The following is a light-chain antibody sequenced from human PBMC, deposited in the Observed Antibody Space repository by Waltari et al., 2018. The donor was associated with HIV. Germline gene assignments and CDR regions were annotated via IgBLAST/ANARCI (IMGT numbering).Light chain of an antibody. Sequence: QSSLTHPPSASRSPGPSVPIPCTGTSRPLGGYDYVSRYQQHPGKAPKRMISEVNKRPSGVPDRFSGSRSGNTASLTVSGLQAEDEAHYYCSSYAGRNTLLFGGGTKLTVL. CDR2: EVN. CDR3: SSYAGRNTLL. J-gene: IGLJ2*01. CDR1: SRPLGGYDY. V-gene: IGLV2-8*01.